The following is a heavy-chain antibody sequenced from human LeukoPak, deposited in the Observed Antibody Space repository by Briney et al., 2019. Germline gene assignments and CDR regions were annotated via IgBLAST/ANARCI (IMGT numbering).Heavy chain of an antibody. D-gene: IGHD2-2*02. CDR1: GYTFTSHD. V-gene: IGHV1-3*03. Sequence: ASVEISCKASGYTFTSHDMHWVRQAPGQRLEWMGCINTDNGNTKYSQEFQGRVTITRDTSASTAYMELSSLRSEDFAMYYCTLYNHWGQGTLVTVSS. CDR3: TLYNH. CDR2: INTDNGNT. J-gene: IGHJ5*02.